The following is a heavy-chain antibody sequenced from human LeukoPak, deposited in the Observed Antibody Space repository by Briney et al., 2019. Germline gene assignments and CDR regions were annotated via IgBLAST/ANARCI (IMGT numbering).Heavy chain of an antibody. CDR1: GGSISSYY. CDR2: IYYSGST. D-gene: IGHD1-1*01. J-gene: IGHJ4*02. CDR3: ARGYNWNEAYFDY. V-gene: IGHV4-59*01. Sequence: PSETLSLTCTVSGGSISSYYWSWIRQPPGKGREWIGYIYYSGSTNYNPSLKSRVTISVDTSKNQFSLKLSSVTAADTAVYYCARGYNWNEAYFDYWGQGTLVTVSS.